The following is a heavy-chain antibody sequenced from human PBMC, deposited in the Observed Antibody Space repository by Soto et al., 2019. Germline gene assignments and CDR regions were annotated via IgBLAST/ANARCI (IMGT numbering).Heavy chain of an antibody. CDR3: ARGGWTVTTFHWLDP. J-gene: IGHJ5*02. Sequence: QVQLQESGPGLVKPSQTLSLTCTVSGGSISSGGYYWSWIRQHQGKGLEWIGYIYYSGSTYYNPSLKSRVTISVDTSKNQFSLKLSSVTAADRAVFFCARGGWTVTTFHWLDPWGQGTLVTVSS. V-gene: IGHV4-31*03. D-gene: IGHD3-16*01. CDR2: IYYSGST. CDR1: GGSISSGGYY.